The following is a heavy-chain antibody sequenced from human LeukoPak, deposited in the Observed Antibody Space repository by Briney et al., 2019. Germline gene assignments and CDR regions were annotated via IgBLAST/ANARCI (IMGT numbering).Heavy chain of an antibody. CDR2: IKQDGSEK. CDR3: AREGAHCSSTSCYGLRAFDI. CDR1: GFTLSTYW. D-gene: IGHD2-2*01. J-gene: IGHJ3*02. Sequence: GGSLRLSCEASGFTLSTYWMSWVRQLPGKGLEWVANIKQDGSEKYYVDSVRGRFTISRDNAKNSLYLQMNSLRVEDTAMYYCAREGAHCSSTSCYGLRAFDIWGQETMSPSLQ. V-gene: IGHV3-7*01.